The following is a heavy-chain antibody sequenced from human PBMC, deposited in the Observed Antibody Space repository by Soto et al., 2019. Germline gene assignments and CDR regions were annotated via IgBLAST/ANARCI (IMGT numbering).Heavy chain of an antibody. J-gene: IGHJ6*02. CDR1: GGSISSSKW. D-gene: IGHD3-10*02. Sequence: PSETPSLTRAVSGGSISSSKWWGWVRPPPGKGLEWIGEIYHSGSTNYNPSLKSRVTISVDKSKNQFSLKLSSVTAADTAVYYCASVRGGYYYAMDVWGQGTTVTVSS. CDR2: IYHSGST. CDR3: ASVRGGYYYAMDV. V-gene: IGHV4-4*02.